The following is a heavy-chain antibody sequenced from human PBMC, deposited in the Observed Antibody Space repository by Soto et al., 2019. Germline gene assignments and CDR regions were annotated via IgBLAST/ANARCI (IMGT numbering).Heavy chain of an antibody. CDR2: ISSSGSTI. CDR1: GFSFNTYE. J-gene: IGHJ4*02. V-gene: IGHV3-48*03. Sequence: GGSLRLSCAASGFSFNTYEMNWVRQAPGKGLEWVSYISSSGSTIYYADSVKGRFTVSRDNGKNSLYLQMNSLRAEDTAVYYCAYGGRWLPDEHYFDYWGRGTLVTVSS. CDR3: AYGGRWLPDEHYFDY. D-gene: IGHD2-15*01.